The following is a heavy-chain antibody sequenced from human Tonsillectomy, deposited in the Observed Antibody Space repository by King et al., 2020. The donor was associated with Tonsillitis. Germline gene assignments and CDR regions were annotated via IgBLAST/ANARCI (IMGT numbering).Heavy chain of an antibody. CDR2: INPNSGGT. D-gene: IGHD3-3*01. V-gene: IGHV1-2*02. CDR1: GYTFTGYY. CDR3: ARDDIYEFWSGYGGWFDP. Sequence: QLVQSGAEVKRPGASVKVSCKASGYTFTGYYMHWVRQAPGQGLEWMGWINPNSGGTNYAQKFQGRVTMTRDTSISTAYMELSRLRSDDAAVYYCARDDIYEFWSGYGGWFDPWGQGTLVTVSS. J-gene: IGHJ5*02.